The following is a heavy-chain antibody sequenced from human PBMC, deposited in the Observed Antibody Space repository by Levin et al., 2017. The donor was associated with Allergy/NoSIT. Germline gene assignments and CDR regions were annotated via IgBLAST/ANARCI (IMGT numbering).Heavy chain of an antibody. Sequence: SQTLSLTCTVSGGSISSSYWSWIRQPPGKGLEWIGYIYYSGSTKYNPSLKSRVTISIDTSKNQFSLKLSSVTAADTAVYYCARLGEGRSSPEFDYWGQGTLVTVSS. CDR3: ARLGEGRSSPEFDY. V-gene: IGHV4-59*08. J-gene: IGHJ4*02. CDR1: GGSISSSY. D-gene: IGHD6-6*01. CDR2: IYYSGST.